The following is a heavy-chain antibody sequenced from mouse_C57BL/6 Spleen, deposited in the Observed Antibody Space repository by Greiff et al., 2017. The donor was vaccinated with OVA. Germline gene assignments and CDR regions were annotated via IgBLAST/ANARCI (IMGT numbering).Heavy chain of an antibody. CDR3: ARVGDHGGFAY. CDR2: IHPNSGST. V-gene: IGHV1-64*01. Sequence: VQLQQSGAELVKPGASVKLSCKASGYTFTSYWMHWVKQRPGQGLEWIGMIHPNSGSTNYNEKFKSKATLTVDKSSSTAYMQLSSLTSEDSAVYYCARVGDHGGFAYWGQGTLVTVSA. J-gene: IGHJ3*01. CDR1: GYTFTSYW.